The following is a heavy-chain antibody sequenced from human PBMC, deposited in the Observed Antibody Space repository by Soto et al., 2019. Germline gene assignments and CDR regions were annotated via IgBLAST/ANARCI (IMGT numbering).Heavy chain of an antibody. J-gene: IGHJ4*02. CDR2: IYYSGST. V-gene: IGHV4-59*01. CDR3: ARLATRYYFDD. Sequence: SETLSLTCTVSGGSISSYYWSWIRQPPGKGLEWIGYIYYSGSTNYNPSLKSRVTISVDTSKNQFSLKMSSVTAADTAVYYCARLATRYYFDDWGQGTLVTV. D-gene: IGHD1-1*01. CDR1: GGSISSYY.